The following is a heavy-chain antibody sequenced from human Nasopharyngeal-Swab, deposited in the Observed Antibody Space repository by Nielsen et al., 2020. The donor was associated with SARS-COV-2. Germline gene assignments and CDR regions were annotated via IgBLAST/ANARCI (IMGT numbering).Heavy chain of an antibody. J-gene: IGHJ6*02. V-gene: IGHV4-34*01. CDR3: ARGADYYDFWSGYPSGMDV. D-gene: IGHD3-3*01. CDR1: GGSFSGYY. Sequence: SETLSLTCAVYGGSFSGYYWSWIRQLPGQGLEWIGEINHSGSTNYNPSLKSRVTISVDTSKNQFSLKLSSVTAADTAVYYCARGADYYDFWSGYPSGMDVWGQGTTVTVSS. CDR2: INHSGST.